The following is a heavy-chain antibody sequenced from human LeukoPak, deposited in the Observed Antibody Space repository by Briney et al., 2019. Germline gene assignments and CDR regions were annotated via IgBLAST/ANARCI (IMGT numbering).Heavy chain of an antibody. V-gene: IGHV4-30-4*08. J-gene: IGHJ4*02. CDR3: ARVDYYDSSGYYRDY. CDR1: GGSISSGDYY. D-gene: IGHD3-22*01. Sequence: PSQTLSLTCTVSGGSISSGDYYWSWIRQPPGKGLEWIGYIYYSGSTYYNPSLKSRATISVDRSKNQFSLKLSSVTAADTAVYYCARVDYYDSSGYYRDYWGQGTLVTVSS. CDR2: IYYSGST.